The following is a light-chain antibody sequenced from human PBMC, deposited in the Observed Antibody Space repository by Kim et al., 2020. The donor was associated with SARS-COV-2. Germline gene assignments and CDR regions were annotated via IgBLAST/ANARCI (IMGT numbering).Light chain of an antibody. Sequence: SYELTQPPSVSVSPGQTASITCSGDKLGDKYACWYQQKPGQSLVLVIYQDSKRPSGIPERFSGSNSGNTDTLTISGTQAMDEADYYCQAWDSSYLV. CDR2: QDS. CDR1: KLGDKY. V-gene: IGLV3-1*01. J-gene: IGLJ2*01. CDR3: QAWDSSYLV.